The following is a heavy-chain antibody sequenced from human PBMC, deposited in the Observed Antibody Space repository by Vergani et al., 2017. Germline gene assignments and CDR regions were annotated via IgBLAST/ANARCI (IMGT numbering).Heavy chain of an antibody. Sequence: QVQLVQSGAEVRKPGSSVKVSCKASGGTFSSYAISWVRQAPGQGLEWMGGIIPIFGTANYAQKFQGRVTITADESTSTAYMELSSLRSEDTAVYYCAREGVGVAAAGTEAFDIWGQGRMVTVSS. CDR2: IIPIFGTA. CDR1: GGTFSSYA. J-gene: IGHJ3*02. V-gene: IGHV1-69*01. D-gene: IGHD6-13*01. CDR3: AREGVGVAAAGTEAFDI.